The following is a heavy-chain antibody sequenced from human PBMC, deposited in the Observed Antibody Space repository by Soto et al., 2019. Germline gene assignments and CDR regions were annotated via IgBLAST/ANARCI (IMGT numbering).Heavy chain of an antibody. D-gene: IGHD6-13*01. V-gene: IGHV1-69*01. CDR2: IIPIFGTA. J-gene: IGHJ6*02. CDR1: GGTFSSYA. CDR3: ARDSAGRFYYYYYGMDV. Sequence: QVQLVQSGAEVKKPGSSVKVSCKASGGTFSSYAISWVRQAPGQGLEWMGGIIPIFGTANYAQKFQGRVTITADESTSTADMELSSLRSEDTAVYYCARDSAGRFYYYYYGMDVWGQGTTVTVSS.